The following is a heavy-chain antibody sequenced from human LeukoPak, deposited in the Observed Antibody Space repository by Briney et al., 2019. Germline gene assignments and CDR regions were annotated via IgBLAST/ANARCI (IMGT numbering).Heavy chain of an antibody. J-gene: IGHJ2*01. CDR2: IQIGGST. CDR3: ARVYYSSSYDYWYFDL. Sequence: SQTLSLTCTVSGGSISSGSYYWNWIRQRQPAGKGLEWIGHIQIGGSTNYNPSLKSRITISVDTSKNQFSLKLSSVTAADTAVYYCARVYYSSSYDYWYFDLWGRGTLVTVSS. V-gene: IGHV4-61*09. CDR1: GGSISSGSYY. D-gene: IGHD6-13*01.